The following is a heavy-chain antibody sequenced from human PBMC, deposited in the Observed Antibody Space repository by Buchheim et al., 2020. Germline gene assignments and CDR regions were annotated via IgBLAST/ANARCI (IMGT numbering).Heavy chain of an antibody. D-gene: IGHD3-3*01. CDR2: ISSSGSTI. CDR3: AGNYDFWSGYYKGNYMGV. CDR1: GFTFSSYE. J-gene: IGHJ6*03. Sequence: EVQLVESGGGLVQPGGSLRLSCAASGFTFSSYEMNWVRQAPGKGLEWVSYISSSGSTIYYADSVKGRFTISRDNAKNSLYLQMNSLRAEDTAVYYCAGNYDFWSGYYKGNYMGVWGKGTT. V-gene: IGHV3-48*03.